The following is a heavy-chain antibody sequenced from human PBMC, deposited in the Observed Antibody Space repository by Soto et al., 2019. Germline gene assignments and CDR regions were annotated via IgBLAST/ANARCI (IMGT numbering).Heavy chain of an antibody. CDR1: GGSVSSGNYY. J-gene: IGHJ4*02. Sequence: SETLSLTCAASGGSVSSGNYYWSWLRQPPGKGLEWIGYVYYTGSTNYNPPLKSRVTISVDMSKSQFSLRLSSVTAADTAVSFCARAIHDCDSSGYLSFDYWGQGTLVTVSS. D-gene: IGHD3-22*01. V-gene: IGHV4-61*01. CDR3: ARAIHDCDSSGYLSFDY. CDR2: VYYTGST.